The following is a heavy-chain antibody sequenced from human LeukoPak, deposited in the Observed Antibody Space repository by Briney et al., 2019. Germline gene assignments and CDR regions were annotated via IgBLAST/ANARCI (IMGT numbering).Heavy chain of an antibody. CDR3: ARDGYYDSSGYYDWSDAFDI. V-gene: IGHV3-21*01. J-gene: IGHJ3*02. CDR1: GFTFSSYS. Sequence: GGSLRLSCAASGFTFSSYSMNWVRQAPGKGLEWVSSISSSSSYIYYADSVKGRFTISRDNSKNTLYLQMNSLRAEDTAVYYCARDGYYDSSGYYDWSDAFDIWGQGTMVTVSS. D-gene: IGHD3-22*01. CDR2: ISSSSSYI.